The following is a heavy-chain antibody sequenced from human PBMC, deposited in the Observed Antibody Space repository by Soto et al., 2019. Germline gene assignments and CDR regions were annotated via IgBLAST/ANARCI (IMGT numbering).Heavy chain of an antibody. CDR2: ISGGGGST. J-gene: IGHJ4*02. CDR1: GFTFSSYA. V-gene: IGHV3-23*01. CDR3: ARNKGPYSSSWLDY. D-gene: IGHD6-13*01. Sequence: GGSLRLSCAASGFTFSSYAMSWVRQAPGKGLEWVSTISGGGGSTYYAGSVKGRFTISRDNSKNTLYLQMNSLRAEDTAVYYCARNKGPYSSSWLDYWGQGTLVTVSS.